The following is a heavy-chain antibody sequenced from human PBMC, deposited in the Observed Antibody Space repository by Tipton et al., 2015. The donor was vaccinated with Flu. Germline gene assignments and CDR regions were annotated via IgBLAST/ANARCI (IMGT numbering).Heavy chain of an antibody. CDR1: GDSINSVSYY. V-gene: IGHV4-39*07. CDR2: IYYSGST. Sequence: TLSLTCTVSGDSINSVSYYWGWMRQAPGKGLEWIGTIYYSGSTYYNPSLESRVTISLDTSKKQFSLKLSSVTAADTAVYYCARQKGGISSGYYYYFDYWGQGTLVTVSS. CDR3: ARQKGGISSGYYYYFDY. D-gene: IGHD3-22*01. J-gene: IGHJ4*02.